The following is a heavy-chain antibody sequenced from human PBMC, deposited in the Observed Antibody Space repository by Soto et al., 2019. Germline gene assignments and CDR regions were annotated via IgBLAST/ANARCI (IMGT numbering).Heavy chain of an antibody. CDR3: AKVAGSYGDYAFDY. D-gene: IGHD4-17*01. J-gene: IGHJ4*02. CDR2: ISYNGLNK. V-gene: IGHV3-30*18. Sequence: QVQLVESGGGVVQPGRSLRLSCAASGFTFSSYGMHWVRQAPGRGLEWVAAISYNGLNKYYADSMKGRFTISRDNSKNTLYLQMNSLRAEDTAVFYCAKVAGSYGDYAFDYWGQGTLVTVSS. CDR1: GFTFSSYG.